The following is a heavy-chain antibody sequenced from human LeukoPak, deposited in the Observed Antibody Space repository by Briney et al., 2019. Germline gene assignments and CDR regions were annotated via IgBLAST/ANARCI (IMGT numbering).Heavy chain of an antibody. CDR3: ARATDFDWYYFDY. Sequence: GGSLRLSCAASGLTFSSYSMNWVRQAPGKGLEWVSSISSSSSYIYYADSVKGRFTISRDNAKNSLYLQMNSLRAEDTAVYYCARATDFDWYYFDYWGQGTLVTVSS. J-gene: IGHJ4*02. CDR2: ISSSSSYI. D-gene: IGHD3-9*01. CDR1: GLTFSSYS. V-gene: IGHV3-21*01.